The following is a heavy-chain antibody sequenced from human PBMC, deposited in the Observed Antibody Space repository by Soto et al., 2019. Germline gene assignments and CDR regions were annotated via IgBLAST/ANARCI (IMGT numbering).Heavy chain of an antibody. CDR2: IQHSGST. CDR1: GGSISSGGYY. CDR3: VRGVLS. D-gene: IGHD3-10*01. J-gene: IGHJ1*01. V-gene: IGHV4-31*03. Sequence: QVQLQESGPGLVKASQTLSLTCNVSGGSISSGGYYWTWLRQHPGKGLEWVGNIQHSGSTFYNPSLKSRVSISVDTSKNQFSLKLSSVTAADTAVYFCVRGVLSWGQGTLVTVSS.